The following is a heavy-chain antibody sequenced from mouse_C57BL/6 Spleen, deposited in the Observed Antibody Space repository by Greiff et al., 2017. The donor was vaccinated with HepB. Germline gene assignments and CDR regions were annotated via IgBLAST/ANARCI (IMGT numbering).Heavy chain of an antibody. J-gene: IGHJ2*01. CDR3: ARHEDYGSHFDY. D-gene: IGHD1-1*01. CDR2: ISSGGSYT. CDR1: GFTFSSYG. V-gene: IGHV5-6*01. Sequence: VQLKESGGDLVKPGGSLKLSCAASGFTFSSYGMSWVRQTPDKRLEWVATISSGGSYTYYPDSVKGRFTISRDNAKNTLYLQMSSLKSEDTAMYYCARHEDYGSHFDYWGQGTTLTVSS.